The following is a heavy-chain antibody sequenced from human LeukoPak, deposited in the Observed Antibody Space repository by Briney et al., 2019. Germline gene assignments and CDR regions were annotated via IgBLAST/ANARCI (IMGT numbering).Heavy chain of an antibody. D-gene: IGHD2-15*01. Sequence: ASVKVSCKASGGTFNNYAINWVRQAPGQGLEWMGGIIPIFGAANYAQKFQGRVTINADESTNTAYMELSSLRSDDTAVYYCARDRSAATLDYWGQGTLVTVSS. CDR2: IIPIFGAA. CDR3: ARDRSAATLDY. V-gene: IGHV1-69*13. J-gene: IGHJ4*02. CDR1: GGTFNNYA.